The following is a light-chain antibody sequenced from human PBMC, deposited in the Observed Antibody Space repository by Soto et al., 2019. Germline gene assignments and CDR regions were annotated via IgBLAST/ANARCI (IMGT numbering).Light chain of an antibody. Sequence: EIVLAQSPGTLSLSPGERATLSCRASQSVSSNYLAWYQQKPGQAPRLLIYGASSRATGIPDRFSGSGSGTDVTRTISRLEPEDFAVYYCQQYGSSPLTFGGGTKVEIK. J-gene: IGKJ4*01. CDR1: QSVSSNY. CDR2: GAS. V-gene: IGKV3-20*01. CDR3: QQYGSSPLT.